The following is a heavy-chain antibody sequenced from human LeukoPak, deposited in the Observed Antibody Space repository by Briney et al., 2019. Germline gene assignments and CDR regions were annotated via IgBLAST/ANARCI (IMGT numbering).Heavy chain of an antibody. Sequence: GGSLRLSRAASGFTFSSYAMSWVRQAPGKGLEWVSAISGSGGSTYYADSVKGRFTISRDNSKNTLYLQMISLRAEDTAVYYCAKGGRYCSSTSCYASIDYWDEGPLVTVSS. J-gene: IGHJ4*02. V-gene: IGHV3-23*01. CDR1: GFTFSSYA. CDR2: ISGSGGST. D-gene: IGHD2-2*01. CDR3: AKGGRYCSSTSCYASIDY.